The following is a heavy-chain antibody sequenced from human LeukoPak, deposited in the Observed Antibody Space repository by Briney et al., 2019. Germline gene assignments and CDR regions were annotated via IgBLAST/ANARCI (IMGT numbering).Heavy chain of an antibody. CDR1: GFTFSSYG. CDR2: ISYDGSNK. D-gene: IGHD3-22*01. CDR3: ASLYDSSGYDHFDY. V-gene: IGHV3-30*19. Sequence: GGSLRLSCAASGFTFSSYGMHWVRQAPGKGLEWVAVISYDGSNKYYADSVKGRFTISRDNSKNTLYLQMNSLRAEDTAVYYCASLYDSSGYDHFDYWGQGTLVTVSS. J-gene: IGHJ4*02.